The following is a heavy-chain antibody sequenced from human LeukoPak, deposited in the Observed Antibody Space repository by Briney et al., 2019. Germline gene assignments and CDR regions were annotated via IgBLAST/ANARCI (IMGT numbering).Heavy chain of an antibody. CDR2: INPNSGGT. D-gene: IGHD3-22*01. CDR1: GYTFSDYY. CDR3: ARALLSTYYYDSSGYYLDAFDI. Sequence: ASVKVSCKASGYTFSDYYLHWVRQAPGQGLEWMGWINPNSGGTNYAQKFQGRVTMTRDTSISTAYMELSRLRSDDTAVYYCARALLSTYYYDSSGYYLDAFDIWGQGTMVTVSS. J-gene: IGHJ3*02. V-gene: IGHV1-2*02.